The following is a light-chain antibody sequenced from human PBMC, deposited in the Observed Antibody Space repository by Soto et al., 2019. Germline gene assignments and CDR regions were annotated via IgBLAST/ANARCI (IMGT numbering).Light chain of an antibody. CDR3: AAWYDSLHDHVV. V-gene: IGLV1-44*01. J-gene: IGLJ2*01. CDR1: SSNIGSNT. Sequence: QSVLTQPPSASGTPGQRVTISCSGSSSNIGSNTVNWYQQLPGTAPKLLIYSNNQRPSGVPDRFSGSKSGTSASLAISGRQYAEEAAYYCAAWYDSLHDHVVFGGGTKLTVL. CDR2: SNN.